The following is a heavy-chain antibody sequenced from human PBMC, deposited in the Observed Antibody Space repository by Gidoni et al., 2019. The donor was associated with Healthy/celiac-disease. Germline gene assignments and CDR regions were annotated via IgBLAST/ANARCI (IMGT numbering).Heavy chain of an antibody. J-gene: IGHJ5*02. CDR3: ARDYDSSGYYPGAFGP. V-gene: IGHV4-31*03. CDR1: GGSISSGGYY. Sequence: QVQLQESGPGLVKPSQTLSLPCTVSGGSISSGGYYWSWIRQHPGKGLEWIGYIYYSGSTYYNPSLKSRVTISVDTSKNQFSLKLSSVTAADTAVYYCARDYDSSGYYPGAFGPWGQGTLVTVSS. CDR2: IYYSGST. D-gene: IGHD3-22*01.